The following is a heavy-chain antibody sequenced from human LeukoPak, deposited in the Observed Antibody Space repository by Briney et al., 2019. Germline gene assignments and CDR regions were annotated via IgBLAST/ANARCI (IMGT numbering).Heavy chain of an antibody. D-gene: IGHD3-22*01. V-gene: IGHV1-46*01. CDR2: INPSGGST. J-gene: IGHJ4*02. CDR3: ARAANYDSSGYYPDY. CDR1: GYTFTGYY. Sequence: GASVKVSCKASGYTFTGYYMHWARQAPGQGLEWMGIINPSGGSTSYAQKFQGTVTMPRDMSTSTVYMELSSLRSEYTAVYYCARAANYDSSGYYPDYWGQGTLGTVSS.